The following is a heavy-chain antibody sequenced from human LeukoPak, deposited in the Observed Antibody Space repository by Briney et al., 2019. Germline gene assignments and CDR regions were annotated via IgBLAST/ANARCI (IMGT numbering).Heavy chain of an antibody. CDR3: ARETYYSGWFGY. Sequence: SETLSLTCTVSGGSISSYYWSWIRQPPGKGLEWIGYIYYSKSTDYNPSLKSRVTIAVDTSMNQMSLKLRSVTAADTAVYYCARETYYSGWFGYWGQGTLVTVSS. V-gene: IGHV4-59*01. CDR1: GGSISSYY. J-gene: IGHJ4*02. CDR2: IYYSKST. D-gene: IGHD6-19*01.